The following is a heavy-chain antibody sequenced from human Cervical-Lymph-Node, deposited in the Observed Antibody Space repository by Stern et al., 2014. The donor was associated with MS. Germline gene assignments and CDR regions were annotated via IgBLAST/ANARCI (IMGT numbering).Heavy chain of an antibody. V-gene: IGHV2-5*02. Sequence: QVTLKESGPTLVKPTQTLTLTCTFSGFSLSTRGVGVGWIRQPPGKALEWLALIYWDADTRYSPSLKSRLTITKETSKSQVVLTLTNVDPADTATYYCVHPTKAASTSFDQWGQGTLVTVSS. CDR3: VHPTKAASTSFDQ. D-gene: IGHD6-13*01. J-gene: IGHJ4*02. CDR2: IYWDADT. CDR1: GFSLSTRGVG.